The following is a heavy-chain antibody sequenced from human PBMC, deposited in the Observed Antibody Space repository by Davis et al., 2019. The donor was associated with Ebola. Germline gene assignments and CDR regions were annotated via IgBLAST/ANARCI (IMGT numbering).Heavy chain of an antibody. D-gene: IGHD4-11*01. Sequence: AASVKVSCKASGYTFTGYYMHWVRQAPGQGLEWMGRINPNSGGTKYSQKFQGRVTITRDTSASTAYMELSSLRSEDTAVYYCARDESTVTLKTFDYWGQGTLVTVSS. CDR2: INPNSGGT. CDR1: GYTFTGYY. CDR3: ARDESTVTLKTFDY. J-gene: IGHJ4*02. V-gene: IGHV1-2*06.